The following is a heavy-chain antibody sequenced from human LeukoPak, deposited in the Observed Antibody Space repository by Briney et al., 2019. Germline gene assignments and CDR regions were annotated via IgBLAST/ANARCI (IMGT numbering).Heavy chain of an antibody. J-gene: IGHJ4*02. Sequence: GGSLRLSCEASGFTFDNYRMSWVRQAPGKGLEWVSTVNADGGNTYYADSVKGRFTISRDNSKSTLILQMNSLRVEDTALYYCTKRVKYGGTWDHFADWGQGTLVTVSS. D-gene: IGHD1-26*01. CDR1: GFTFDNYR. CDR2: VNADGGNT. V-gene: IGHV3-23*01. CDR3: TKRVKYGGTWDHFAD.